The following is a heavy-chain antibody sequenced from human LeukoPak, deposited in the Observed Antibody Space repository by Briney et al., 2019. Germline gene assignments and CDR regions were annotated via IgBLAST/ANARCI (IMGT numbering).Heavy chain of an antibody. V-gene: IGHV1-46*01. CDR2: IDPSGGST. J-gene: IGHJ3*02. CDR3: ARSIAVALNAFDI. Sequence: ASVKVSCKSSGYTFIIHYMHWVRQAPGQGLEWMGTIDPSGGSTSYAQKFQGRVTMTRDTSTSTVYMDLSSLRSEDTAVYYCARSIAVALNAFDIWGQGTMVTVSS. CDR1: GYTFIIHY. D-gene: IGHD6-19*01.